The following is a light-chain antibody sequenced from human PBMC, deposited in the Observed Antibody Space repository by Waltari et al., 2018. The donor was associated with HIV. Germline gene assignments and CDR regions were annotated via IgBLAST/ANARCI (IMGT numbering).Light chain of an antibody. CDR1: SSDVGGYTY. CDR2: EVS. Sequence: QSALTQPASVSGSPGQSITISCTGTSSDVGGYTYVSCYQHHPDKAPKLMISEVSNRPSGVSNRFSGSKSGNTASLTISGLQAEDEADYYCSSYSSSITLYVVFGGGTKLTVL. J-gene: IGLJ2*01. V-gene: IGLV2-14*01. CDR3: SSYSSSITLYVV.